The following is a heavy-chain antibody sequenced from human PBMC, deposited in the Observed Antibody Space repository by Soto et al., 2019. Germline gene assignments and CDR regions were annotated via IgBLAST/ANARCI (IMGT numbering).Heavy chain of an antibody. CDR3: ARGDRIAARNWLDP. V-gene: IGHV1-69*13. J-gene: IGHJ5*02. D-gene: IGHD6-6*01. Sequence: SVKVSCKASGGTFSSYAISWVRQAPGQGLEWMGGIIPIFGTANYAQKFQGRVTITADESTSTAYMELSSLRSEDTAVYYCARGDRIAARNWLDPWGKGTLVTVS. CDR2: IIPIFGTA. CDR1: GGTFSSYA.